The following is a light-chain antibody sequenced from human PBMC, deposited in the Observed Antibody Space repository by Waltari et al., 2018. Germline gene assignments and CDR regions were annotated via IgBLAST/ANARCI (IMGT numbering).Light chain of an antibody. CDR1: PSVLYSSNNQNY. CDR2: WAA. J-gene: IGKJ1*01. V-gene: IGKV4-1*01. Sequence: DIVMTQSPDSLAVSLGERATINCKSSPSVLYSSNNQNYLAWYQQKPGQPPKLLIYWAATRESGVPDRFSGSGAGTDFTLTISSLQAEDVAVYYCQQYYSTPPRTFGQGTKVEIK. CDR3: QQYYSTPPRT.